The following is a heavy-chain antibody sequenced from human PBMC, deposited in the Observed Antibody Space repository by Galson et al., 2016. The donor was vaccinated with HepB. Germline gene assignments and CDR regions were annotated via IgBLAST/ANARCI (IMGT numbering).Heavy chain of an antibody. CDR3: VKARWDWNDPGDS. D-gene: IGHD1-1*01. CDR2: IGSHASST. Sequence: SLRLSCAASGFTFSTYAMHWVRQAPGKGLEFVSAIGSHASSTFYADSVKGRFTISRDSPKNTLYLQMNSLRAEDTAVYYCVKARWDWNDPGDSWGQGTLVTVSS. J-gene: IGHJ4*02. V-gene: IGHV3-64D*06. CDR1: GFTFSTYA.